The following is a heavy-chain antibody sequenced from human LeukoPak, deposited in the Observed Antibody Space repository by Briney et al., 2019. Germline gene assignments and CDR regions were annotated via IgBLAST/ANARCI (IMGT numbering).Heavy chain of an antibody. J-gene: IGHJ3*02. CDR3: ARHARSGYRNGFDAFDI. CDR2: FYYSGST. Sequence: AETLSLTCTVSGGSISSNSHYWGWVRQPRGKGREWIETFYYSGSTYYHPSLESRVTLSAHTSKNPLSLKLRSLTAADTAVYYCARHARSGYRNGFDAFDIWGQGTMVTVSS. CDR1: GGSISSNSHY. D-gene: IGHD5-18*01. V-gene: IGHV4-39*01.